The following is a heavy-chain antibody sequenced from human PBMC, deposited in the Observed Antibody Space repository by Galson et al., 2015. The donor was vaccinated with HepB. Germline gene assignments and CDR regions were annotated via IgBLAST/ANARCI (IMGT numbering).Heavy chain of an antibody. J-gene: IGHJ5*02. CDR2: INAGNGNT. CDR3: ARSDHPHPYDILSSGEFDP. Sequence: SVKVSCKASGYTFTSYAMHWVRQAPGQRLEWMGWINAGNGNTKYSQKFQGRVTITRDTSASTAYMELSSLRSEDTAVYYCARSDHPHPYDILSSGEFDPWGQGTLVTVSS. D-gene: IGHD3-9*01. V-gene: IGHV1-3*01. CDR1: GYTFTSYA.